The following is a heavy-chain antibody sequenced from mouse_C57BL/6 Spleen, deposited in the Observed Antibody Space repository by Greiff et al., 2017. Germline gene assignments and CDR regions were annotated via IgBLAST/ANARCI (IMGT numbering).Heavy chain of an antibody. V-gene: IGHV1-47*01. CDR1: GYTFTTYP. Sequence: QVQLQQSGAELVKPGASVKMSCKASGYTFTTYPIEWMKQNHGKSLEWIGNFHPYNDDTKYNEKFKGKATLTVDKSSSTVYLELSRLTSDDSAVYYCPRGELYDGSPYYVDYWGQGTTLTVSS. CDR2: FHPYNDDT. D-gene: IGHD2-3*01. CDR3: PRGELYDGSPYYVDY. J-gene: IGHJ2*01.